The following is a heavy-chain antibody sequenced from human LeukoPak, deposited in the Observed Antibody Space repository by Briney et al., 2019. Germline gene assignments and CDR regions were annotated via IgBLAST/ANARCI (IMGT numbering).Heavy chain of an antibody. D-gene: IGHD5-18*01. CDR1: GFTVSSNY. CDR3: ARDLLGYTYGNLDY. J-gene: IGHJ4*02. CDR2: IDSGGRT. Sequence: GGSLRLSCTASGFTVSSNYMSWVRQAPGKGLEWVSVIDSGGRTYYEDSVKARFTISRDNSKNTLYLQMSSLRVEDTAVYYCARDLLGYTYGNLDYWGQGTLVTVSS. V-gene: IGHV3-66*01.